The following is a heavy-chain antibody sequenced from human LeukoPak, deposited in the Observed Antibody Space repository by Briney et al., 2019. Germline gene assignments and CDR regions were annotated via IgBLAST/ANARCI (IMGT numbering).Heavy chain of an antibody. J-gene: IGHJ6*03. CDR2: IYYSGST. V-gene: IGHV4-39*07. CDR3: ARTTEAHSWRTRYYDYYMDV. Sequence: SETLSLTCTVSGDSVSSSSYYWGWIRQPPGKSLEWIGSIYYSGSTNYNPSLKSRVTISVDTSKNQFSLKLSSVTAADTAVYYCARTTEAHSWRTRYYDYYMDVWGKGTTVTVSS. CDR1: GDSVSSSSYY. D-gene: IGHD6-13*01.